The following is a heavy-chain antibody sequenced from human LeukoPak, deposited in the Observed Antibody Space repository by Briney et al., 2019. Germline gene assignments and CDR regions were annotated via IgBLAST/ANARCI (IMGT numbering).Heavy chain of an antibody. CDR1: GGSISSSSYY. Sequence: SETLSLTCTVSGGSISSSSYYWGWIRQPPGKGLEWIGSIYYSGSTYYNPSLKGRVTISVDTSKNQFSLKLSSVTAADTAVYYCARGHPHFRCGGSCYSFPYYYYYMDVWGKGTTVTVSS. CDR3: ARGHPHFRCGGSCYSFPYYYYYMDV. D-gene: IGHD2-15*01. CDR2: IYYSGST. V-gene: IGHV4-39*07. J-gene: IGHJ6*03.